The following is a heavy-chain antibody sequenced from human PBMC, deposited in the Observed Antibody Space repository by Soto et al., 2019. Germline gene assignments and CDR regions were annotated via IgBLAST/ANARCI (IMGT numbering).Heavy chain of an antibody. CDR2: IDPSDSYT. D-gene: IGHD2-15*01. J-gene: IGHJ5*02. CDR3: ARHVGPDCSGGSCFDNWFDP. CDR1: GYSFTSYW. Sequence: PGESLKISCKGSGYSFTSYWISWVRQMPGKGLEWMGRIDPSDSYTNYSPSFQGHVTISADKSISTAYLQWSSLKASDTAMYYCARHVGPDCSGGSCFDNWFDPWGQGTLVTVSA. V-gene: IGHV5-10-1*01.